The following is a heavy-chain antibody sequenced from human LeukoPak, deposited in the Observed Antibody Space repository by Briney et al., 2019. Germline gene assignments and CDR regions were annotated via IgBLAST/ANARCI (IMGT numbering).Heavy chain of an antibody. CDR1: GFTFHNFG. CDR2: IQYDGNNK. D-gene: IGHD4-11*01. J-gene: IGHJ4*02. V-gene: IGHV3-30*19. Sequence: GGSLRLSCAASGFTFHNFGMHWVRQAPGQGLEWLTFIQYDGNNKNYADSVKGRFTISRDNSKNTLYLQLNSLRTEDTAVYYCARDYYNNYDVGFWGQGTLVTVSS. CDR3: ARDYYNNYDVGF.